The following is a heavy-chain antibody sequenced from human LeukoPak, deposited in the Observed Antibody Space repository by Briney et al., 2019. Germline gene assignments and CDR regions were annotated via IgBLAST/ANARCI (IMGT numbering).Heavy chain of an antibody. Sequence: PGGSLRLSCAASGFTFSSYEMNWVRQAPGKGLEWVSYISSSGSTIYYADSVKGRFTISRDNAKNSLYLQMNSLRAEDTAVYYCARDGSRDAFDYWGQGTLVTVSS. CDR1: GFTFSSYE. V-gene: IGHV3-48*03. CDR3: ARDGSRDAFDY. CDR2: ISSSGSTI. J-gene: IGHJ4*02. D-gene: IGHD2-2*01.